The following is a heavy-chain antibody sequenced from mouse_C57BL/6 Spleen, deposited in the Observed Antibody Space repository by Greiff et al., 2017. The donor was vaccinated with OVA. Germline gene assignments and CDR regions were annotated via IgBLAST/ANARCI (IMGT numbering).Heavy chain of an antibody. V-gene: IGHV1-66*01. CDR1: GYSFTSYY. CDR3: ARGEATGTGY. Sequence: VKLMESGPELVKPGASVKISCKASGYSFTSYYIHWVKQRPGQGLEWIGWIYPGSGNTKYNEKFKGKATLTADTSSSTAYMQLSSLTSEDSAVYYCARGEATGTGYWGQGTTLTVSS. J-gene: IGHJ2*01. D-gene: IGHD4-1*02. CDR2: IYPGSGNT.